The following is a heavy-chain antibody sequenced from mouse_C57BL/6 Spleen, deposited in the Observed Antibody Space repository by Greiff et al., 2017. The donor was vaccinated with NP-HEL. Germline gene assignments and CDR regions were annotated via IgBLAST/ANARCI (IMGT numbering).Heavy chain of an antibody. V-gene: IGHV7-3*01. CDR2: IRNKANGYTT. CDR3: ARYIPAYGNYGAMDY. CDR1: GFTFTDYY. J-gene: IGHJ4*01. Sequence: EVKLVESGGGLVQPGGSLSLSCAASGFTFTDYYMSWVRQPPGKALEWLGFIRNKANGYTTEYSASVKGRFTISRDNSQSILYLQMNALRAEDSATYYCARYIPAYGNYGAMDYWGQGTSVTVSS. D-gene: IGHD2-1*01.